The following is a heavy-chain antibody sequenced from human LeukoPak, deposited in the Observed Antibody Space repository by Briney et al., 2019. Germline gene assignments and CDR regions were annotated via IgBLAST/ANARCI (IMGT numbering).Heavy chain of an antibody. CDR1: GSPFSSYY. J-gene: IGHJ4*02. V-gene: IGHV1-2*02. CDR3: PRCGGPIEY. Sequence: ASVKVSCKASGSPFSSYYMHWVRQAPGQGLEWMGWINPNSGGTNYAEKFQGRVTMTRDTSTSTAYMELSSLRSDDTSVYNCPRCGGPIEYWGQGTLVIVSS. CDR2: INPNSGGT. D-gene: IGHD3-16*01.